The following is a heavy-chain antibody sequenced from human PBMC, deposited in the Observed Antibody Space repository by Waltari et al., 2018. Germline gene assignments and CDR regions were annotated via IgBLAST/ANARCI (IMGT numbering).Heavy chain of an antibody. D-gene: IGHD6-13*01. CDR1: GGSFSGYY. Sequence: QVQLQQWGAGLLKPSETLSLTCAVYGGSFSGYYWSWIRQPPGKGLEWIGESNHRGRTNYNPYHKSRVTISVDTSKNQFSLKLSSVTAADTAVYYCARGRRKYSSSWGGFDPWGQGTLVTVSS. J-gene: IGHJ5*02. CDR3: ARGRRKYSSSWGGFDP. V-gene: IGHV4-34*01. CDR2: SNHRGRT.